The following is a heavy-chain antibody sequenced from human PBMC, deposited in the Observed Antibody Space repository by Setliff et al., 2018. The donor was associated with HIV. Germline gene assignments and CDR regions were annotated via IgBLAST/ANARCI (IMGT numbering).Heavy chain of an antibody. J-gene: IGHJ4*02. D-gene: IGHD3-22*01. CDR1: GLTFGDYA. CDR3: QTNYYDTSGYYYEARNYFEY. CDR2: IRSKAYGGTT. Sequence: GGSLRLSCTASGLTFGDYAMSWVRQAPGKGLEWVGFIRSKAYGGTTEYAASVKGRFTIARDDSKRIAYLQMNSLKTEDTAVYYCQTNYYDTSGYYYEARNYFEYWGQGTLVTVSS. V-gene: IGHV3-49*04.